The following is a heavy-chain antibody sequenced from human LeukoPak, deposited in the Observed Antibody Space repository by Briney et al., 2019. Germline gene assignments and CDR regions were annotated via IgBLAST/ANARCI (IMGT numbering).Heavy chain of an antibody. CDR1: GFTFSSYS. Sequence: GGSLRLSCAASGFTFSSYSMNWVRQAPGKGLEWVSSISSSSSYIYYADSVKGRFTISRDNAKNSLYLQMNSLRAEDTAVYYCARVGYQLPSFDYWGQGTLDTVSS. CDR2: ISSSSSYI. D-gene: IGHD2-2*01. J-gene: IGHJ4*02. CDR3: ARVGYQLPSFDY. V-gene: IGHV3-21*01.